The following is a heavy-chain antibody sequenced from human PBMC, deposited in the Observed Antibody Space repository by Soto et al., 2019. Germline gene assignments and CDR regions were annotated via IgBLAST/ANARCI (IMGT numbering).Heavy chain of an antibody. J-gene: IGHJ2*01. CDR3: ARDKTPLRGFDL. D-gene: IGHD3-10*01. Sequence: SETLSLTCTVSGESLNNYYWSWIRQHPGKGLEWIGYIYYSGSTYYNPSLKSRVTISVDTSKNQFSLKPSSVTAADTAVYYCARDKTPLRGFDLWGRGTLVTVSS. CDR2: IYYSGST. CDR1: GESLNNYY. V-gene: IGHV4-59*06.